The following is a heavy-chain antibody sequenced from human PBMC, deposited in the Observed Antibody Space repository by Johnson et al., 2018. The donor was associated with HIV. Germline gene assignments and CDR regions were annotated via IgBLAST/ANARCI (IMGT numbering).Heavy chain of an antibody. CDR2: IWYDGSNK. CDR3: ARDRVMVGATVDAFDI. CDR1: GFTFSSYG. V-gene: IGHV3-33*01. D-gene: IGHD1-26*01. Sequence: VQLVESGGGVVQPGRSLRLSCAASGFTFSSYGMHWVRQAPGKGLEWVAVIWYDGSNKYYADSVKGRFTISRDNSKNTLYLQMSSLRAEDTALYYCARDRVMVGATVDAFDIWGQGTMVTV. J-gene: IGHJ3*02.